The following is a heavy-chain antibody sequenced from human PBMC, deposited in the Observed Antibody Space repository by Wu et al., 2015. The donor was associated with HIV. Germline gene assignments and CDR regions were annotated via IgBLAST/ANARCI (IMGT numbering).Heavy chain of an antibody. Sequence: VQLVQSGAEVKKPGASVKVSCKASGYTFTSYDINWVRQATGQGLEWMGWMNPNSGNTGYAQKFQGRVTITRNTSISTAYMELSSLRSEDTAVYYCARAWSLTIFGVGPRPFDYWGQGTLVTVSS. CDR1: GYTFTSYD. V-gene: IGHV1-8*03. D-gene: IGHD3-3*01. CDR3: ARAWSLTIFGVGPRPFDY. CDR2: MNPNSGNT. J-gene: IGHJ4*02.